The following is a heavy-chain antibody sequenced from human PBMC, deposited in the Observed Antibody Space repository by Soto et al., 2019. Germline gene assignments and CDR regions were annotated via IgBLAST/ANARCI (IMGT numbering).Heavy chain of an antibody. Sequence: VQLVESGGGVVQPGRSLRLSCAASGSTFSSYGMHWVRQAPGKGLEWVAGISYDGSNKYYADSVKGRFTISRDNSKNTLYLQMNSLRAEDTAVYYCAKDRRPNYYYGMDVWGQGTTVTVSS. CDR1: GSTFSSYG. V-gene: IGHV3-30*18. CDR2: ISYDGSNK. D-gene: IGHD6-25*01. J-gene: IGHJ6*02. CDR3: AKDRRPNYYYGMDV.